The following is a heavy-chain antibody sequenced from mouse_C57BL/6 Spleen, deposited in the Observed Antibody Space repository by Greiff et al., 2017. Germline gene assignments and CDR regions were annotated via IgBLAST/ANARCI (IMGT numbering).Heavy chain of an antibody. J-gene: IGHJ2*01. CDR2: INPSSGYT. D-gene: IGHD2-13*01. CDR3: ARLDYWVDY. V-gene: IGHV1-7*01. Sequence: QVQLKQSGAELVKPGASVKLSCKASGYTFTSYWMHWVKQRPGQGLEWIGYINPSSGYTKYNQKFKDKATLTADTSSSTAYMQLSSLTYEDSAVYYCARLDYWVDYWGQGTTLTVSS. CDR1: GYTFTSYW.